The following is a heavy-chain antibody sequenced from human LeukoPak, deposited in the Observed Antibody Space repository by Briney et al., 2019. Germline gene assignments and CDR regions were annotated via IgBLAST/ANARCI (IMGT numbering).Heavy chain of an antibody. J-gene: IGHJ4*02. CDR2: ISNDGRDK. CDR1: GFNFNNYP. D-gene: IGHD6-13*01. CDR3: ARDRNIAAAVYYFDY. V-gene: IGHV3-30*09. Sequence: GGSLRLSCAASGFNFNNYPLHWVRQAPGKGLEWVTVISNDGRDKHYADSVKGRFAISRDNSKNTMFLQMNSLRAEDTAVYYCARDRNIAAAVYYFDYWGQGTLVTVSP.